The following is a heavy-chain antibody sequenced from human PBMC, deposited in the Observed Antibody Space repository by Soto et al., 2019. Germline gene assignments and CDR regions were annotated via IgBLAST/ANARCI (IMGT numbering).Heavy chain of an antibody. D-gene: IGHD1-1*01. V-gene: IGHV1-18*01. CDR3: EGGRYGDY. CDR2: ISAQNGNT. J-gene: IGHJ4*02. CDR1: GYVFTTYG. Sequence: QIHLVQAGAEVKKPWASVKVSAKGSGYVFTTYGITWVRQAPGQGLEWMARISAQNGNTNYAQKLQGSVTVTRDTSTNSAYMELWSVRSYDAGVYYCEGGRYGDYWGQGALVTVSS.